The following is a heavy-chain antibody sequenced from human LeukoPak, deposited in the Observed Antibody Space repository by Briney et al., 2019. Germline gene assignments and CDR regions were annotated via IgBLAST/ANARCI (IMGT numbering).Heavy chain of an antibody. Sequence: GGSLRLSCAASGFTFSSYAMSWVRQAPGKGLEWVSAISGSGGSTYYADSVKGRFTISRDNSKNTLYLQMNSLRAEDTAVYYCASPIAYCGGDCYPNFDYWGQGTLVTVSS. CDR2: ISGSGGST. D-gene: IGHD2-21*02. J-gene: IGHJ4*02. CDR3: ASPIAYCGGDCYPNFDY. V-gene: IGHV3-23*01. CDR1: GFTFSSYA.